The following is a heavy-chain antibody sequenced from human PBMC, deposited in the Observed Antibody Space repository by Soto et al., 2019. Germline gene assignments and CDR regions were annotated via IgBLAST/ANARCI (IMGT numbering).Heavy chain of an antibody. CDR1: GGSISSDAHC. D-gene: IGHD3-10*02. Sequence: SETLSLTCTVSGGSISSDAHCWGWIRQPPGKGLEWIGSIYYSGTTYYNPSLKSRVTISVDTSKNQFSLNLNSVTAADTAMYYCYMDVPPLYYFDYWGLGTLVTVSS. V-gene: IGHV4-39*01. J-gene: IGHJ4*02. CDR2: IYYSGTT. CDR3: YMDVPPLYYFDY.